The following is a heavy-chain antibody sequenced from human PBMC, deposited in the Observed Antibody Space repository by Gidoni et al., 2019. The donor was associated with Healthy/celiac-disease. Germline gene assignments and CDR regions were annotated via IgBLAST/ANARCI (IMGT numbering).Heavy chain of an antibody. CDR3: ARRSRDGYGNWYFDL. V-gene: IGHV5-51*01. CDR2: IYPGDSDT. J-gene: IGHJ2*01. D-gene: IGHD5-12*01. Sequence: EVQLVQSGAEVKKPGESLKISCTGSGYRFTSYWIGWVRQMPGKGLEWMGIIYPGDSDTRYSPSFQGQVTISADKSISTAYLQWSSLKASDTAMYYCARRSRDGYGNWYFDLWGRGTLVTVSS. CDR1: GYRFTSYW.